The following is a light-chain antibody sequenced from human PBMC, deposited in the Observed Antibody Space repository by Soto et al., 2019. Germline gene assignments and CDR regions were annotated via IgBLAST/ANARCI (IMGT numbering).Light chain of an antibody. CDR3: QQYDNYWT. CDR1: QPISSW. CDR2: DAS. Sequence: DIQLTQSPATLSASVGDRVTITCRASQPISSWLAWYHQKPGKAPNLLIFDASNLESGVPTRFSGSGSGTEFTLTISSLQPEDFGIYYCQQYDNYWTFGQGTKVDI. V-gene: IGKV1-5*01. J-gene: IGKJ1*01.